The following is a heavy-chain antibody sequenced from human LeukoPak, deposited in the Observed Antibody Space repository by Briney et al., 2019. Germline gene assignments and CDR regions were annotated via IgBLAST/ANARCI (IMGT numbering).Heavy chain of an antibody. Sequence: TSETLSLTCTVSGGSISSYYWSWIRQPPGKGLEWIGYIYYSGSTNYNPSLKSRVTMSVDTSKNQFSLKLSSVTAADTAVYYCACRTHYDILTGYSDYWGQGTLVTVSS. CDR3: ACRTHYDILTGYSDY. V-gene: IGHV4-59*08. D-gene: IGHD3-9*01. J-gene: IGHJ4*02. CDR1: GGSISSYY. CDR2: IYYSGST.